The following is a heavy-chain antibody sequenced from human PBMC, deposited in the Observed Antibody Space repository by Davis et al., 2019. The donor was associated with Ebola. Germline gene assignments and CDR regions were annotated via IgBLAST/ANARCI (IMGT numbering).Heavy chain of an antibody. V-gene: IGHV3-48*04. CDR2: ISSSSSTI. J-gene: IGHJ6*02. CDR3: ARHYVYDYYMGLDV. Sequence: GGSLRLSCAASGFTFSSYSMNWVRQAPGKGLEWVSYISSSSSTIYYADSVKGRFTISRDNAKNSLYLQMNSLRAEDTAVYYCARHYVYDYYMGLDVWGQGTTVTVSS. D-gene: IGHD3-16*01. CDR1: GFTFSSYS.